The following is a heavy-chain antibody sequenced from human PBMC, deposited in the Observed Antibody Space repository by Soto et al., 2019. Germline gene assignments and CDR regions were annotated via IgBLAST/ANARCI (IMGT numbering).Heavy chain of an antibody. D-gene: IGHD6-19*01. CDR3: ASFIAVAGISVEYYFDY. CDR2: IYYSGST. J-gene: IGHJ4*02. V-gene: IGHV4-39*01. Sequence: SVTLSLTCTVSGVSISSSSYYWGWIRQPPGKGLERIGSIYYSGSTYYNPSLKSRVTISVDTSKNQFSLKLSSVTAADTAVYYCASFIAVAGISVEYYFDYWGRGTLVTVSS. CDR1: GVSISSSSYY.